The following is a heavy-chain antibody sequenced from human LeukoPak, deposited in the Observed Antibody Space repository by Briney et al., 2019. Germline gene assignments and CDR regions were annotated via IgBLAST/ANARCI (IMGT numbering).Heavy chain of an antibody. Sequence: SETLSLTXTVSGGSISSYYWSWIRQPPGKGLEWIGYIYYSGSTNYNPSLKSRVTISVDTSKNQFSLKLSSVTAADTAVYYCARDSGGVSDYWGQGTLVTVSS. CDR1: GGSISSYY. CDR2: IYYSGST. J-gene: IGHJ4*02. CDR3: ARDSGGVSDY. D-gene: IGHD1-26*01. V-gene: IGHV4-59*01.